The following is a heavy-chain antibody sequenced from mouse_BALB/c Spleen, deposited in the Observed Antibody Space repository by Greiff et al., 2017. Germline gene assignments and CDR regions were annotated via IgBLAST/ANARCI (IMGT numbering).Heavy chain of an antibody. V-gene: IGHV1S16*01. Sequence: QVQLQQPGAELVKPGASVKLSCKASGYTFTSYWMHWVKLRPGQGFEWIGEINPSNGGTNYNEKFKRKATLTVDNSSSTAYMQLSSLTSDDSAVYYDTIEDYGNPGAWFAYWGQGTLVTVSA. J-gene: IGHJ3*01. CDR2: INPSNGGT. CDR1: GYTFTSYW. CDR3: TIEDYGNPGAWFAY. D-gene: IGHD2-1*01.